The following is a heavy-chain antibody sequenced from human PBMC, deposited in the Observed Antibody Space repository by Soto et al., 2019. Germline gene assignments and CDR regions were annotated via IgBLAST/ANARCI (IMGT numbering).Heavy chain of an antibody. D-gene: IGHD1-7*01. CDR3: ARELTGTTDYGMDV. Sequence: ASVKVSCKASGYTFTGYYMHWVRQAPGQGLEWMGWINPNSGGTNYAQKFQGWVTMTRDTSISTAYMELSRLRSDDTAVYYCARELTGTTDYGMDVWGQGTTVTVSS. CDR2: INPNSGGT. V-gene: IGHV1-2*04. J-gene: IGHJ6*02. CDR1: GYTFTGYY.